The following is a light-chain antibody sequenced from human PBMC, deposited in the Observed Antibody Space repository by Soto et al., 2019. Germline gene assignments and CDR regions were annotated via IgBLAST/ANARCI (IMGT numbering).Light chain of an antibody. CDR1: QSVSSN. CDR2: GAS. V-gene: IGKV3-15*01. Sequence: EIVMTQSPATLSVSPGERATLSCRASQSVSSNLAWYQQKPGQAPRLLIYGASTRATGIPARFSGSGSGTEFTLTISSLQSEDFAVYYCQQYHNWPPWTFGPGPKVDIK. J-gene: IGKJ1*01. CDR3: QQYHNWPPWT.